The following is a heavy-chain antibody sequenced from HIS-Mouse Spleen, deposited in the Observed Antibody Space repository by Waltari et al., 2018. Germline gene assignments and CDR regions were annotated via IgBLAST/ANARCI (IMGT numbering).Heavy chain of an antibody. CDR2: IYYSGST. CDR1: GGSISSSSYY. J-gene: IGHJ2*01. V-gene: IGHV4-39*07. CDR3: AREIPYSSSWYDWYFDL. D-gene: IGHD6-13*01. Sequence: QLQLQESGPGLVKPSETLSLTCTVSGGSISSSSYYWGWIRQPPGKGLGWIGVIYYSGSTSSNPSLKSRVTISVDTSKNQFSLKLSSVTAADTAVYYCAREIPYSSSWYDWYFDLWGRGTLVTVSS.